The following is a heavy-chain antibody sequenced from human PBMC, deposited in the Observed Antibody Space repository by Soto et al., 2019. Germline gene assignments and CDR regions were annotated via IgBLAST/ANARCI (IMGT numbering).Heavy chain of an antibody. CDR3: AKPTFLGYCSGGSCYDYFDY. J-gene: IGHJ4*02. Sequence: GGSLRLSCAASGFTFSSYAMSWVRQAPGKGLEWVSAISGSGGSTYYADSVKGRFTISRDNSKNTLYLQMNSLRAEDTAVYYCAKPTFLGYCSGGSCYDYFDYWGQGTLVTAPQ. V-gene: IGHV3-23*01. CDR1: GFTFSSYA. D-gene: IGHD2-15*01. CDR2: ISGSGGST.